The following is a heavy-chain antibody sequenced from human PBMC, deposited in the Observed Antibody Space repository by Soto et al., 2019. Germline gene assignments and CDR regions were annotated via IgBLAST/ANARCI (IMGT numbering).Heavy chain of an antibody. J-gene: IGHJ4*02. D-gene: IGHD2-15*01. Sequence: QLQLQESGPGLVKPSETLSLTCTVSGGSISSSSYYWGWIRQPPGKGLEWIESIYYSGSTYYNPSLKSRVTIPVDTSKTQFSLKLSSVTAADTAVYYCARHTPAISISDHWGQGTLVTVSS. V-gene: IGHV4-39*01. CDR1: GGSISSSSYY. CDR3: ARHTPAISISDH. CDR2: IYYSGST.